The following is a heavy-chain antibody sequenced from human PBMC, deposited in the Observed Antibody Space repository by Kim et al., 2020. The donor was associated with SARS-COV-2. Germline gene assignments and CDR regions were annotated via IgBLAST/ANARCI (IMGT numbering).Heavy chain of an antibody. CDR2: IYYSGST. J-gene: IGHJ5*02. V-gene: IGHV4-61*01. Sequence: SETLSLTCTVSGGSVSSGSYYWSWIRQPPGKGLEWIGYIYYSGSTNYNPSLKSRVTISVDTSKNQFSLKLSSVTAADTAVYYCARGRGAGFGELLSQSNWFDPWGQGTLVTVSS. D-gene: IGHD3-10*01. CDR1: GGSVSSGSYY. CDR3: ARGRGAGFGELLSQSNWFDP.